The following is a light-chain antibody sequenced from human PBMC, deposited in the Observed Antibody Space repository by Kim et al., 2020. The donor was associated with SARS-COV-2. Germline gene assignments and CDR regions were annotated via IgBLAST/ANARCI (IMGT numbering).Light chain of an antibody. CDR3: SSYAGDNHWV. CDR1: TRYVGVNSS. J-gene: IGLJ3*02. Sequence: HSGSISSPATTRYVGVNSSVSSDQHRAGKAPRLVIYEVTKRPSGVPDRLSASKSGNTASLTFSGLQSEDEADYSCSSYAGDNHWVFGGGTKLTVL. CDR2: EVT. V-gene: IGLV2-8*01.